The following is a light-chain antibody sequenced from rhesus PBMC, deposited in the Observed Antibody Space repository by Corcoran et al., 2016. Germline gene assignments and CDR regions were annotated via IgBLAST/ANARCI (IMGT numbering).Light chain of an antibody. J-gene: IGKJ1*01. V-gene: IGKV1S14*01. Sequence: DIQMTQSPSSLPASVGDTVTITCRASQGTSNYLAWYQQKPGKAPKPLIYYASNLESGVPSRYSGLGSGTAFTLTISSLQPRDFAIIYCQLHNSYPRAFGQRTKVEIK. CDR1: QGTSNY. CDR3: QLHNSYPRA. CDR2: YAS.